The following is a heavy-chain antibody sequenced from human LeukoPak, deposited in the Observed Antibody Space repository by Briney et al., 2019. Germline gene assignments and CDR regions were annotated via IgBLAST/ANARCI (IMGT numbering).Heavy chain of an antibody. J-gene: IGHJ4*02. D-gene: IGHD3-10*01. CDR3: ARGGLWFGGYYFDY. CDR1: GGSISSSSYY. Sequence: ASETLSLTCTVSGGSISSSSYYWSWIRQPAGKGLEWIGRIYTSGSTNYNPSLKSRVTISVDTSKNQFSLKLSSVTAADTAVYYCARGGLWFGGYYFDYWGQGTLVTVSS. CDR2: IYTSGST. V-gene: IGHV4-61*02.